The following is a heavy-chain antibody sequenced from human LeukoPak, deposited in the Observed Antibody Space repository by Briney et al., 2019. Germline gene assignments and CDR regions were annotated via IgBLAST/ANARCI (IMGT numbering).Heavy chain of an antibody. CDR1: GYTFTGYY. V-gene: IGHV1-2*02. D-gene: IGHD5-12*01. J-gene: IGHJ4*02. Sequence: ASMKVSCKASGYTFTGYYLHWVRQAPDQGLEWMGWINPNSSATNYAQRFRGRVTMTRDTSISTAYMELNRLTSDDTAVYYCARAVLVASYHLDSWGQGSLAIVSS. CDR3: ARAVLVASYHLDS. CDR2: INPNSSAT.